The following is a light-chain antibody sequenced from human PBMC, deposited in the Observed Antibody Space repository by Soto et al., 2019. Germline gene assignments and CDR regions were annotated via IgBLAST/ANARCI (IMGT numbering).Light chain of an antibody. CDR2: WAS. CDR3: QQYYNSQIT. J-gene: IGKJ5*01. CDR1: RSILSSSNNKNY. Sequence: IVMTQSPDSLAVSLGERATINCKSSRSILSSSNNKNYLGWYQQKTGQPPKLLIYWASTRNSGVPDRFSGSGSGADFTLTISSLQAEDVALYYCQQYYNSQITFGQGTRLEIK. V-gene: IGKV4-1*01.